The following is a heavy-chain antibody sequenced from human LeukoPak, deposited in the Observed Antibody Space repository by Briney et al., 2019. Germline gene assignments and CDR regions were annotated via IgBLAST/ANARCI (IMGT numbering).Heavy chain of an antibody. Sequence: SETLSLTCAVYGGSFSGYYCSWIRQPPGKWLEWIGEINHSGSSNYNPSLKSRVTISVDTSKNQFSLRLSSVTAADTAVYYCARDRPVTGANWFDPWGQGALVTVSS. CDR1: GGSFSGYY. CDR3: ARDRPVTGANWFDP. J-gene: IGHJ5*02. CDR2: INHSGSS. V-gene: IGHV4-34*01. D-gene: IGHD4-11*01.